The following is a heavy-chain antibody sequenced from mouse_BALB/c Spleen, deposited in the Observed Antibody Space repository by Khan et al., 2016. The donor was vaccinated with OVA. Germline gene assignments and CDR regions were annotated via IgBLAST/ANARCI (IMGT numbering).Heavy chain of an antibody. V-gene: IGHV9-3-1*01. CDR1: GYTLKSYG. D-gene: IGHD2-10*01. Sequence: SEGGKSGPELKKHGETVKIYCKDSGYTLKSYGMNWVKQSPGKALRWMGWINTYTGEPTYTDDFKGRFAFSLETSASTAYLQINNLKNEDTATYFCARPPYFSYTLDYWGQGTSVTVSS. CDR3: ARPPYFSYTLDY. J-gene: IGHJ4*01. CDR2: INTYTGEP.